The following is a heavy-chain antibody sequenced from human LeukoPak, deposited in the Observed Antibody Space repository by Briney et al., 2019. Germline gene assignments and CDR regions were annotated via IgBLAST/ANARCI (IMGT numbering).Heavy chain of an antibody. D-gene: IGHD3-10*01. CDR1: GLTLADTW. Sequence: GGSLRLSCAASGLTLADTWVVWVRQAPGKGPEGVGRIKSKNDGETTDYAEPVKGGFTILRDASKNTLYLQMNGLKIDDTAVYYCVGSYLGYWGRGTLVTVSS. CDR3: VGSYLGY. CDR2: IKSKNDGETT. V-gene: IGHV3-15*01. J-gene: IGHJ4*02.